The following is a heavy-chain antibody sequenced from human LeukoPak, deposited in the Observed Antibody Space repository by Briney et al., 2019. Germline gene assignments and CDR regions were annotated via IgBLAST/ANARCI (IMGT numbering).Heavy chain of an antibody. J-gene: IGHJ4*02. Sequence: ASVKVSCKASGYTFTGYYMHWVRQAPGQGLEWMGIINPSDGSTTYAQNFQGRVTMTRDTPTSTVYMELSSLRSEDTAVFYCARGGPLAVSGRYFDYWGQGTLVTVSS. CDR3: ARGGPLAVSGRYFDY. D-gene: IGHD6-19*01. V-gene: IGHV1-46*01. CDR2: INPSDGST. CDR1: GYTFTGYY.